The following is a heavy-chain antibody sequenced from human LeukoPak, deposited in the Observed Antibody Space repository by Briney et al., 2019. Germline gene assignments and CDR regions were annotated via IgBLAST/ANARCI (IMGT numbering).Heavy chain of an antibody. Sequence: ASVKVSCKASGYTFTGHYIHWVRQAPGQGLEWMGWISPKNAATNYAQKFQGRVTMTRDTSISTAYMELSRLRSDDTAVYYCARGGYSYGYGYFDYWGQGTLVTVSS. CDR3: ARGGYSYGYGYFDY. V-gene: IGHV1-2*02. CDR1: GYTFTGHY. CDR2: ISPKNAAT. J-gene: IGHJ4*02. D-gene: IGHD5-18*01.